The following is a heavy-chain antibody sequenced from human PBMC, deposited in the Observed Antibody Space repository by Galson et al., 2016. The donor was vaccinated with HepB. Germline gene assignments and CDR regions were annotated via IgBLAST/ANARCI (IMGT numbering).Heavy chain of an antibody. J-gene: IGHJ5*02. CDR1: GGSFSGYY. Sequence: SETLSLTCAVYGGSFSGYYWSWIRQPPGKGLEWIGEINHSGSTHYNPSLKSRVTISVDTSKNQFSLKLSSVTAADTAVYYCARGRTRLLWFGSSRGFDPWGQGTLVTVSS. D-gene: IGHD3-10*01. CDR2: INHSGST. CDR3: ARGRTRLLWFGSSRGFDP. V-gene: IGHV4-34*01.